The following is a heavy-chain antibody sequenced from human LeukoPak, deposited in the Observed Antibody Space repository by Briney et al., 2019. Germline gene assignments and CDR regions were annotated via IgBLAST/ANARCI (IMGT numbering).Heavy chain of an antibody. CDR3: ASFRAAAGTYYFDY. J-gene: IGHJ4*02. D-gene: IGHD6-13*01. Sequence: SQTLSLTCTVSGGSISSGGYYWSWIRQPPGKGLEWIGYIYHSGSTYYNPSLKSRVTISVDGSKNQFSLKLSSVTAADTAVYYCASFRAAAGTYYFDYWGQGTLVTVSS. CDR1: GGSISSGGYY. V-gene: IGHV4-30-2*01. CDR2: IYHSGST.